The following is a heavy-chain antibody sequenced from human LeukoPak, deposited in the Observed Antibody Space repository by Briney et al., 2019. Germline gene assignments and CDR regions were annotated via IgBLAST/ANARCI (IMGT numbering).Heavy chain of an antibody. D-gene: IGHD6-13*01. Sequence: GSLRLSCAASGFTFSSYSMNWVRQAPGKGLEWIGSIYYSGSTYYNPSLKSRVTISVDTSKNQFSLKLSSVTAADTAVYYCARHSLSSAAGTDWGQGTLVTVSS. CDR2: IYYSGST. CDR1: GFTFSSYSMN. J-gene: IGHJ4*02. CDR3: ARHSLSSAAGTD. V-gene: IGHV4-39*01.